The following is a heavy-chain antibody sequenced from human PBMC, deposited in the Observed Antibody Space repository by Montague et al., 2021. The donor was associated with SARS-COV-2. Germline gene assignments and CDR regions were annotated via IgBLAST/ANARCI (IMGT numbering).Heavy chain of an antibody. J-gene: IGHJ5*02. CDR2: INQSESP. V-gene: IGHV4-34*01. CDR1: GGSFSGYY. CDR3: ARGLLTINMIVVVMAGASNSFDP. Sequence: SETLSLTCAVYGGSFSGYYWSWIRQPPGKGLEWIGEINQSESPNYNPSLKSRVTISLDTSKNQISLRLTSVTAADTAVYYCARGLLTINMIVVVMAGASNSFDPWGQGTLVTVSS. D-gene: IGHD3-22*01.